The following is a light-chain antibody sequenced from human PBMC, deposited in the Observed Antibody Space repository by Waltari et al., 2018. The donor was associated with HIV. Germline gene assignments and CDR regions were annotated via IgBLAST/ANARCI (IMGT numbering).Light chain of an antibody. V-gene: IGLV3-25*03. CDR1: ALANQH. CDR2: KDS. Sequence: SYELTQPPSVSVSPGQPARITCSGAALANQHASWFQQKPGQAPVLFIYKDSERPSGIPARFSGSRSGTTVMLTISGVQAEDEADYYCQSVDSSRIWVFGGGTKLTVL. CDR3: QSVDSSRIWV. J-gene: IGLJ3*02.